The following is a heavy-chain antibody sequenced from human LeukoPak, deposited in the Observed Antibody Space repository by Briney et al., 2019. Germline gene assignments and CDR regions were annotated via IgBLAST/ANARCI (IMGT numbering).Heavy chain of an antibody. V-gene: IGHV1-69*13. J-gene: IGHJ4*02. Sequence: SVTVSCKASGGTFSSYAISWVRQAPGQGLEWMGGIIPIFGTANYAQKFQGRVTITADESTSTAYMELSSLRSEDTAVYYCARGTSRKTRHFDYWGQGTLVTVSS. CDR3: ARGTSRKTRHFDY. D-gene: IGHD1-14*01. CDR1: GGTFSSYA. CDR2: IIPIFGTA.